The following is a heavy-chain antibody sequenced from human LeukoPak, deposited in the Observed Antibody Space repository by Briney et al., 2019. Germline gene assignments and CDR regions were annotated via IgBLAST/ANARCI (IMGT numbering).Heavy chain of an antibody. D-gene: IGHD1-26*01. V-gene: IGHV3-21*01. CDR2: ISDSSSYI. Sequence: GSLIPSCAASGFTFSSYRMNWVRQAPGKGLEWGSSISDSSSYIYHADSVKGRFTISRDNAKNSVYLQMNSLRAEDTATYYCTKGENGMDVWGQGTTVTVSS. J-gene: IGHJ6*02. CDR3: TKGENGMDV. CDR1: GFTFSSYR.